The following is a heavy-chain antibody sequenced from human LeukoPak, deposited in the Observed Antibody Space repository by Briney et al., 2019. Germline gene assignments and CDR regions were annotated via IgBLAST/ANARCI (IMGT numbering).Heavy chain of an antibody. CDR1: GFTFSSYA. Sequence: GVSLRLSCAVSGFTFSSYAMSWVRQAPGKGLEWVSAIGGSGGSRYYADSVKGRFTISRDNSKNTVYLQMNSLRAEDTAVFYCAKDYYGSGSYSRSDSFDIWGQGTMVTVSS. V-gene: IGHV3-23*01. J-gene: IGHJ3*02. CDR2: IGGSGGSR. CDR3: AKDYYGSGSYSRSDSFDI. D-gene: IGHD3-10*01.